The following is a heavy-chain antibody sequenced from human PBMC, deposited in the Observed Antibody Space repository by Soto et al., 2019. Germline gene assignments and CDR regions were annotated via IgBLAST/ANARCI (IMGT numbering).Heavy chain of an antibody. Sequence: PGGSLRLSCAASGFTVSSNYMSWVRQAPGKGLEWVSFIYSGSSTYYADSVKGRFNISRDNSKNTLYLQMNSLRAEDTAVYYCARDRNTLYGMDVWGQGTTVTVSS. D-gene: IGHD2-2*02. V-gene: IGHV3-66*01. J-gene: IGHJ6*02. CDR3: ARDRNTLYGMDV. CDR2: IYSGSST. CDR1: GFTVSSNY.